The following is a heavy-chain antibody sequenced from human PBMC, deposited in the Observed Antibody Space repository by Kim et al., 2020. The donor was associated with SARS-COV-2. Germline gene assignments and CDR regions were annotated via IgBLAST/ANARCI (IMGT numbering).Heavy chain of an antibody. CDR3: VKVDTSTYYGGS. CDR2: T. V-gene: IGHV4-59*01. Sequence: TNYNPSLKSRGTISADTAKNQFSLKLRSVTAADTAIYYCVKVDTSTYYGGSWGQGTLVTVSS. D-gene: IGHD5-18*01. J-gene: IGHJ4*02.